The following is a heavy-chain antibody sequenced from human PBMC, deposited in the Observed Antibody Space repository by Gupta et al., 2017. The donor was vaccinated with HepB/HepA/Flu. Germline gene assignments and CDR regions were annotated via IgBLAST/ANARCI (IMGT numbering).Heavy chain of an antibody. CDR1: GYTFTGYY. CDR2: SNPNSRGT. V-gene: IGHV1-2*02. D-gene: IGHD2-2*01. J-gene: IGHJ3*02. CDR3: ARVRIYCSSTSCYGGDDAFDI. Sequence: VQVSCKASGYTFTGYYLHWVRQAPGPGLEWMGWSNPNSRGTNYAQKLQGRVTMTRDTYISTAYMELSRLRSDDTAVYYCARVRIYCSSTSCYGGDDAFDIWGQGTMVTVSS.